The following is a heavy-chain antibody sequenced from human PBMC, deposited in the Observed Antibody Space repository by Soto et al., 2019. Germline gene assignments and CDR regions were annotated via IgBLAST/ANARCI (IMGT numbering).Heavy chain of an antibody. CDR2: IWFDGSNK. CDR1: GFTFSSYS. D-gene: IGHD6-6*01. Sequence: GGSLRLSCAASGFTFSSYSIHWVRQAPGKGPEWVAVIWFDGSNKYYADSVKGRFTISRDNSKNTLFLQMNSLRTEDTAVYYCARERYSSSSAISYWGQGTLVTVSS. J-gene: IGHJ4*02. CDR3: ARERYSSSSAISY. V-gene: IGHV3-33*01.